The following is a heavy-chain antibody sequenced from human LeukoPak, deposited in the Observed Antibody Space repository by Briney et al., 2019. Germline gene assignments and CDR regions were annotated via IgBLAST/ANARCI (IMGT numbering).Heavy chain of an antibody. J-gene: IGHJ4*02. CDR1: GGSFSGYY. CDR3: AVNSGDCSSTSCYLDY. D-gene: IGHD2-2*01. Sequence: SETLSLTCAVHGGSFSGYYWSWIRQPPGKGLEWIGEINHSGSTNYNPSLKSRVTISVDTSKNHFSLKLTSVTAADTAVYYCAVNSGDCSSTSCYLDYWGQATLVTVSS. V-gene: IGHV4-34*01. CDR2: INHSGST.